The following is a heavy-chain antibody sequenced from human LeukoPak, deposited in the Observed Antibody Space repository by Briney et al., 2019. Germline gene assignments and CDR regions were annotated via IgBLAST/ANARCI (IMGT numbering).Heavy chain of an antibody. J-gene: IGHJ4*02. V-gene: IGHV6-1*01. Sequence: SQTLSLTCAISGDSVSSNSAARNWIRQSPSRGLEWLGRTYYRSKWYNDYAVSVKSRITINPDTSKNQFSLQLNSVTPEDTAVYFCARDLAGFGGYSYGMVDYWGQGTLVTVSS. CDR2: TYYRSKWYN. CDR3: ARDLAGFGGYSYGMVDY. D-gene: IGHD5-18*01. CDR1: GDSVSSNSAA.